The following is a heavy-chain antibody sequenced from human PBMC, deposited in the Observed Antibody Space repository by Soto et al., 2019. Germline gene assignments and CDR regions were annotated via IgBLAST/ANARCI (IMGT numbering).Heavy chain of an antibody. J-gene: IGHJ4*02. Sequence: GGSLRLSCAASGFTFSSYGMHWVRQAPGKGLEWVAVIWYDGSNKYYADSVKGRFTISRDNSKNTLYLQMNSLRAEDTAVYYCARDLEQQLVRVSPGYWGQGTLVTVSS. CDR1: GFTFSSYG. D-gene: IGHD6-13*01. CDR3: ARDLEQQLVRVSPGY. V-gene: IGHV3-33*01. CDR2: IWYDGSNK.